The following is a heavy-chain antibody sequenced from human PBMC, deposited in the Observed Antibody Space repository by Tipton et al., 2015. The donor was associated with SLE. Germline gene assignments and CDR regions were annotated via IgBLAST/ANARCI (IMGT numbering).Heavy chain of an antibody. J-gene: IGHJ3*02. Sequence: TLSLTCTVSGGSISSGGYYWGWIRQPPGKGLEWIGNIYYTVNTYYNPSLKSRVTISLDPSKNQFSLKLNSVTAADTAVYYCAKTRGSSSQTPGAFDIWGQGTVVTVSS. CDR2: IYYTVNT. CDR1: GGSISSGGYY. V-gene: IGHV4-39*07. D-gene: IGHD2-2*01. CDR3: AKTRGSSSQTPGAFDI.